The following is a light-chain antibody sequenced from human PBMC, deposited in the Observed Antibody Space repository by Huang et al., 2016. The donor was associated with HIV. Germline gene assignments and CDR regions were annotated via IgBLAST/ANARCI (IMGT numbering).Light chain of an antibody. CDR3: QQSYNTPLT. J-gene: IGKJ4*01. CDR1: QTIDNY. Sequence: DIQVTQSPSSLSAFVGGRVTITCRASQTIDNYLNWYQHKPGKAPRLLIHGASTLQSGGPSRFSGSGFGTDFTLTISSLQPEDFATYFCQQSYNTPLTFGGGTKVEIK. V-gene: IGKV1-39*01. CDR2: GAS.